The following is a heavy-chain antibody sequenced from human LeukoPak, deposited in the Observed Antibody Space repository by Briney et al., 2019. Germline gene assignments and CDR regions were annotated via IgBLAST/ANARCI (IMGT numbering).Heavy chain of an antibody. CDR2: INQDGSER. J-gene: IGHJ4*02. V-gene: IGHV3-7*01. CDR3: ARDKITGASTNDY. D-gene: IGHD1-14*01. CDR1: GFSFTNYW. Sequence: TGGSPRLSCAASGFSFTNYWMSWVRQAPGMGLEWVAIINQDGSERYYVDSVKGRFTVSRDSAKNSLYLQMNSLRVEDTAVYYCARDKITGASTNDYWGQGTLVTVSS.